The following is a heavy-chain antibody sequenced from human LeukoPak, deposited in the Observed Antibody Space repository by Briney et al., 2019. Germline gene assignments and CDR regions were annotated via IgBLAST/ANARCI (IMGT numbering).Heavy chain of an antibody. J-gene: IGHJ4*02. D-gene: IGHD2-2*01. V-gene: IGHV1-8*03. CDR3: ARDGGYCSSTSCLYYFDY. CDR1: GYTFTSYD. CDR2: MNPNSGNT. Sequence: ASVTVSCKASGYTFTSYDINWVRQATGQGLEWMGWMNPNSGNTGYAQKFQGRVTITRNTSISTAYMELSRLRSDDTAVYYCARDGGYCSSTSCLYYFDYWGQGTLVTVSS.